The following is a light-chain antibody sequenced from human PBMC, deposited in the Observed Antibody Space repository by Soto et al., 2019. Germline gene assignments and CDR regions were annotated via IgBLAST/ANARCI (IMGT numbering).Light chain of an antibody. J-gene: IGLJ1*01. Sequence: QSVLSQPPSVSAAPGQKVTISCSASNSGIGNNFVSWYQHLPGAAPKLLIFENDKRPSGIPDRFSGSRSATSATLDITGLQTGDEADYYCGTWHNMLSAYVIGTGTKVTV. CDR1: NSGIGNNF. CDR3: GTWHNMLSAYV. V-gene: IGLV1-51*01. CDR2: END.